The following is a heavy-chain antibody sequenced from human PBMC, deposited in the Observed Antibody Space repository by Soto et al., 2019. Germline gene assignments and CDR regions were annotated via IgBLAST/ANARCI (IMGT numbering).Heavy chain of an antibody. J-gene: IGHJ6*02. CDR3: ARDGYGMDV. CDR2: ISFDGRKE. CDR1: GFTFSSYA. Sequence: QVQLVESGGGVVQPGGSLRLSCAASGFTFSSYAMHWVRQAPGKGLEWVTLISFDGRKEYYADSVKGRFTISRDNSKNTLYLQMNSLRAEDTAVYYCARDGYGMDVWGQGTTVTVSS. V-gene: IGHV3-30*04.